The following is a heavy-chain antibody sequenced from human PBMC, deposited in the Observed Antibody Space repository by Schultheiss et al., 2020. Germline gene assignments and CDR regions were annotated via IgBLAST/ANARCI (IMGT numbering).Heavy chain of an antibody. D-gene: IGHD6-13*01. Sequence: SETLSLTCAVSGYSISTTYYWGWIRQPPGKGLEWIGYIYYSGSTNYNPSLKSRVTISVDTSKNQFSLKLSSVTAADTAVYYCARERVYSSSWRYGMDVWGQGTTVTVSS. J-gene: IGHJ6*02. CDR1: GYSISTTYY. V-gene: IGHV4-59*01. CDR3: ARERVYSSSWRYGMDV. CDR2: IYYSGST.